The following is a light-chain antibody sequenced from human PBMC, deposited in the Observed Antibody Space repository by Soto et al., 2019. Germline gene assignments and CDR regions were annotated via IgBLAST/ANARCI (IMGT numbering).Light chain of an antibody. CDR1: QSVSSSY. J-gene: IGKJ5*01. CDR2: GAS. CDR3: QQYGSSPST. V-gene: IGKV3-20*01. Sequence: EIVLTQSPGTLSLSPGERATLSCRASQSVSSSYLAWYQQKPGQPPRLLIYGASSRATGIPDRFSGSGSGTDFTLTISRLEPEDFEVYYCQQYGSSPSTFGQGTRLEIK.